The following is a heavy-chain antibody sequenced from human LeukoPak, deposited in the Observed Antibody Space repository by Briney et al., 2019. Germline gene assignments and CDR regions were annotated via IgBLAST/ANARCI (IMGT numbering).Heavy chain of an antibody. J-gene: IGHJ5*02. CDR1: GFTFSSYA. Sequence: GGSLRLSCAASGFTFSSYAMSWVRQAPGKGLEWVSAISGSGGSTYYADSVKGRFTISRDNSKNTLYLQMNSLRAEDTAVYYCAKGGIAARRGPGVWFDHWGQGTLVTVSS. CDR3: AKGGIAARRGPGVWFDH. V-gene: IGHV3-23*01. CDR2: ISGSGGST. D-gene: IGHD6-6*01.